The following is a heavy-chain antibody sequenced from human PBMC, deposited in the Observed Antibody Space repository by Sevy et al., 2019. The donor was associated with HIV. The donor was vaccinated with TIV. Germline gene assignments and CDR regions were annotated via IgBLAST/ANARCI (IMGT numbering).Heavy chain of an antibody. J-gene: IGHJ4*02. D-gene: IGHD3-10*01. CDR1: GGSISSSSYY. CDR2: IYYSGST. V-gene: IGHV4-39*01. CDR3: ASGNGSGSYFRLYYFDY. Sequence: SETLSLPCTVSGGSISSSSYYWGWIRQPPGKGLEWIGSIYYSGSTYYNPSLKSRVTISVDTSKNQFSLKLSSVTAADTAVYYCASGNGSGSYFRLYYFDYWGQGTLVTVSS.